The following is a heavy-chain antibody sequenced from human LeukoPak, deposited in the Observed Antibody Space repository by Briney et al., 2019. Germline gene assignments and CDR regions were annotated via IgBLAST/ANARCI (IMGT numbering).Heavy chain of an antibody. V-gene: IGHV3-23*01. Sequence: GGSLRLSCRASGFTFSSYAMSWVRQAPGKGLEWVSSISGSGGSTYYADSVKGRFTISRDNSENTLYLQMNSLRAEDTAVYYCSKTLGDFAVHPDYWGQGTLVTISS. CDR1: GFTFSSYA. CDR2: ISGSGGST. D-gene: IGHD2-21*02. J-gene: IGHJ4*02. CDR3: SKTLGDFAVHPDY.